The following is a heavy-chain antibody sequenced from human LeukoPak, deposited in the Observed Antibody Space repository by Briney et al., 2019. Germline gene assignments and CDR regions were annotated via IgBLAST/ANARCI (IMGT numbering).Heavy chain of an antibody. CDR2: ISGSGGST. CDR1: GFTFSSYG. CDR3: ARAGRIVVVVAAPDAFGI. Sequence: GGSLRLSCAASGFTFSSYGMSWVRQAPGKGLEWVSAISGSGGSTYYADSVKGRFTISRDNSKNTLYLQMNSLRADDTAVYYCARAGRIVVVVAAPDAFGIWGQGTMVTVSS. D-gene: IGHD2-15*01. V-gene: IGHV3-23*01. J-gene: IGHJ3*02.